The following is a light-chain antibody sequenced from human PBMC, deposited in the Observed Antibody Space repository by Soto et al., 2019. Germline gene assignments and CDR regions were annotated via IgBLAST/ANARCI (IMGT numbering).Light chain of an antibody. V-gene: IGLV1-44*01. Sequence: QSVLTQPPSASGTPGQRVTISCSGSSSNIGSNTVNWYQQLPVTAPKFLIYKNNQRPSGVPDRFSGSKSGTSASLAISGLQSEDEADYYCAAWDDSLNGVLFGGGTKLTVL. CDR3: AAWDDSLNGVL. CDR1: SSNIGSNT. CDR2: KNN. J-gene: IGLJ2*01.